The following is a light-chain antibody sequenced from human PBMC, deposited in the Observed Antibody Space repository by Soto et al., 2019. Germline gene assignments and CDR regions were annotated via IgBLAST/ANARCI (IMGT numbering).Light chain of an antibody. J-gene: IGKJ5*01. Sequence: DIQMTQSPSTLSASVGDRFTITCRCSQSSSRWLAWYQQKPGKAPKLLIYDVSSLESGVPSRFSGSGSGTDFTLTISRLEPEDFAVYYCQEYDGAPPITFGLGTRLEI. V-gene: IGKV1-5*01. CDR2: DVS. CDR1: QSSSRW. CDR3: QEYDGAPPIT.